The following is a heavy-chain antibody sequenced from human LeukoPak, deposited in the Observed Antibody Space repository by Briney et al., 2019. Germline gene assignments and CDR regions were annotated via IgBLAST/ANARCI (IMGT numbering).Heavy chain of an antibody. V-gene: IGHV3-21*01. J-gene: IGHJ4*02. Sequence: GMSLRLSCAASGFTFSSYSMNWVRQAPGKGLEWVSSISSSSSYIYYADSVKGRFTISRDNAKNSLYLQMNSLRAEDTAVYYCARGASSHDYGDYWGQGTLVTVSS. CDR3: ARGASSHDYGDY. CDR2: ISSSSSYI. CDR1: GFTFSSYS.